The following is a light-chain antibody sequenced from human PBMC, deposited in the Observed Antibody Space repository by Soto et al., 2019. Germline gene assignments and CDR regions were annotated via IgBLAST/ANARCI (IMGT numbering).Light chain of an antibody. CDR2: SSS. Sequence: DIPMTQSPSSLSASVGDRVTITCRASQSISTNLNWYHQKPGKAPKLLIFSSSRLQSGVPSRFSGSGSGTDFTLTISSLQPEDFATYYCQQSYSTLTFGGGTKVEIK. J-gene: IGKJ4*01. CDR1: QSISTN. CDR3: QQSYSTLT. V-gene: IGKV1-39*01.